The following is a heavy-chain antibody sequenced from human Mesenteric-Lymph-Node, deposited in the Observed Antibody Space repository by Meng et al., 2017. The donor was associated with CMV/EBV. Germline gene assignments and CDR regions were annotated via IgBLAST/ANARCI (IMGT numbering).Heavy chain of an antibody. V-gene: IGHV1-2*02. Sequence: ASVKVSCKTSGYTFTAFYMHWVRQAPGQGLEWMGWIVPDSGGTNYAQKFEGRVTMTRDTSISTVYMELTSLRSDDTAVYYCARGIRYSSGWYYFDYWGQGTLVTVSS. CDR3: ARGIRYSSGWYYFDY. CDR2: IVPDSGGT. D-gene: IGHD6-19*01. CDR1: GYTFTAFY. J-gene: IGHJ4*02.